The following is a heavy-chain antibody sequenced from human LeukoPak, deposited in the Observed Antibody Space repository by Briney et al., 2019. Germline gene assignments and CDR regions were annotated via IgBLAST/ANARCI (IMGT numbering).Heavy chain of an antibody. CDR2: IYHSGST. CDR1: GYSISSGYY. J-gene: IGHJ4*02. V-gene: IGHV4-38-2*02. Sequence: SETLSLTCTVSGYSISSGYYWGWIRQPPGKGLEWIGSIYHSGSTYYNPSLKSRVTISVDTSKNQFSLRLSSVTAADTAVYYCARRDYSNGGFDYWGQGTLVTVSS. CDR3: ARRDYSNGGFDY. D-gene: IGHD4-11*01.